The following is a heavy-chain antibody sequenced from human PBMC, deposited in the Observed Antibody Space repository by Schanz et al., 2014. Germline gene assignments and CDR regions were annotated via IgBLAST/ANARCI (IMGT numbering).Heavy chain of an antibody. CDR2: VSSSSSYT. CDR1: GFTFSDYY. D-gene: IGHD1-26*01. CDR3: ARGGSGSHYRLDY. Sequence: VHLVESGGGLVQPGGSLRLSCAASGFTFSDYYMSWIRQAPGKGLEWVSYVSSSSSYTHYADSVKGRFTISRDNAKNSLYLQMNSLRAEDTGLYFCARGGSGSHYRLDYWGQGTLVTVSS. V-gene: IGHV3-11*06. J-gene: IGHJ4*02.